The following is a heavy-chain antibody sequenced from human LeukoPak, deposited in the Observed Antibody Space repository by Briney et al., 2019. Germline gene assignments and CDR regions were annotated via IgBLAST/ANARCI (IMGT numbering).Heavy chain of an antibody. CDR3: ARDYDILTGHFDY. Sequence: GASVKVSCKASGYTFTGYYMHWVRQAPGQGLEWMGWINPNSGGTNYAQKFQGRVTMTRDTSISTAYMELSRLRSDDTAVYYCARDYDILTGHFDYWGQGTLVTVSS. CDR2: INPNSGGT. V-gene: IGHV1-2*02. CDR1: GYTFTGYY. J-gene: IGHJ4*02. D-gene: IGHD3-9*01.